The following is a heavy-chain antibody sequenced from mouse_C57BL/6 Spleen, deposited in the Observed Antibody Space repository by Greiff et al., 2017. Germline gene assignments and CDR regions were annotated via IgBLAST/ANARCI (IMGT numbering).Heavy chain of an antibody. V-gene: IGHV1-82*01. Sequence: QVQLQQSGPELVKPGASVKIPCKASGYAFSSSWMNWVKQRPGKGLEWIGRIYPGDGDTNYNGKFKGKATLTADKSSSTAYMQLSRMTSEDDAVYFCARRGYYGSSWGYFDVWGTGTTVTVSS. CDR3: ARRGYYGSSWGYFDV. CDR2: IYPGDGDT. J-gene: IGHJ1*03. D-gene: IGHD1-1*01. CDR1: GYAFSSSW.